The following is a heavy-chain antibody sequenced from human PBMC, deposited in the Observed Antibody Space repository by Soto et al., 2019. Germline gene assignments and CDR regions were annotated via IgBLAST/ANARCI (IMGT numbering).Heavy chain of an antibody. J-gene: IGHJ5*02. Sequence: QVQLVQSGAEVKKPGASVKVSCKASGYTFTSYDINWVRQATGQGLEWMGWMNPNSRNTGYAQKFQGRVTMTRNTAISTAYMALSSLRAEDTAVYYCARGWYYGSGSPFDPWGQGTLVTVSS. CDR1: GYTFTSYD. CDR2: MNPNSRNT. V-gene: IGHV1-8*01. D-gene: IGHD3-10*01. CDR3: ARGWYYGSGSPFDP.